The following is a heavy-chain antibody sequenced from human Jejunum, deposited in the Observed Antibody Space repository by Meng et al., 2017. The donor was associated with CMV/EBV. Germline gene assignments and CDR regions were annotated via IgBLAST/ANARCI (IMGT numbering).Heavy chain of an antibody. CDR2: VNPNTGVT. D-gene: IGHD1-1*01. CDR3: TRDQMVLGTIYHWFDP. V-gene: IGHV1-2*02. J-gene: IGHJ5*02. CDR1: GYSLIDSE. Sequence: SGYSLIDSEVHWVRQAPGQGLEWMGWVNPNTGVTTYAQRFRGRVSMTRDTSINTVYLELSRLTPDDTAMYYCTRDQMVLGTIYHWFDPWGQGTLVTVSS.